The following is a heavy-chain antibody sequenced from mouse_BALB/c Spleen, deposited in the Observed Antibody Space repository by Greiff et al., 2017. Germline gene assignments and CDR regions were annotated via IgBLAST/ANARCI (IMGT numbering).Heavy chain of an antibody. V-gene: IGHV5-6-2*01. D-gene: IGHD2-1*01. CDR3: ARKSLNGNYGFAY. Sequence: EVMLVESGGGLVKLGGSLKLSCAASGFTFSSYYMSWVRQTPEKRLELVAAINSNGGSTYYPDTVKGRFTISRDNAKNTLYLQMSSLKSEDTALYYCARKSLNGNYGFAYWGQGTLVTVSA. CDR1: GFTFSSYY. J-gene: IGHJ3*01. CDR2: INSNGGST.